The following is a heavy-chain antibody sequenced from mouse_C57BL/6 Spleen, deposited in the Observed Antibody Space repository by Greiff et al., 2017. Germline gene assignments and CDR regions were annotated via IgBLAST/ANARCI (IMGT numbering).Heavy chain of an antibody. J-gene: IGHJ3*01. Sequence: EVQGVESGGGLVQPKGSLKLSCAASGFSFNTYAMNWVRQAPGKGLEWVARIRSKSNNYATYYADSVKDRFTISRDDSESMLYLQMNNLKTEDTAMYYCVRQTQATSFAYWGQGTLVTVSA. D-gene: IGHD3-2*02. CDR1: GFSFNTYA. CDR3: VRQTQATSFAY. V-gene: IGHV10-1*01. CDR2: IRSKSNNYAT.